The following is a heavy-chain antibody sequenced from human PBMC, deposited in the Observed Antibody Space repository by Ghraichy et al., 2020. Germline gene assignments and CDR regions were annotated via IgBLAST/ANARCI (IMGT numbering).Heavy chain of an antibody. D-gene: IGHD3-3*01. V-gene: IGHV4-39*01. CDR3: ARRHHQEPTIFGVVINRYYYMDV. Sequence: SETLSLTCTVSGGSISSSSYYWGWIRQPPGKGLEWIGSIYYSGSTYYNPSLKSRVTISVDTSKNQFSLKLSSVTAADTAVYYCARRHHQEPTIFGVVINRYYYMDVWGKGTTVTVSS. CDR2: IYYSGST. CDR1: GGSISSSSYY. J-gene: IGHJ6*03.